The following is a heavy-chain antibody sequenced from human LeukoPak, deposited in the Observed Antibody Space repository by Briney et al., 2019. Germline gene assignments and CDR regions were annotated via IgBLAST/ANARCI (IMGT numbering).Heavy chain of an antibody. Sequence: KASETLSLTCADYGGSFSGYYWSWIRQPPGKRLEWIGEINHSGSTNYNPSLKSRVTISVDTSKNQFSLKLSSVTAADTAVYYCARVPTHYYGSGSYYTPGFDYWGQGTLVTVSS. J-gene: IGHJ4*02. D-gene: IGHD3-10*01. V-gene: IGHV4-34*01. CDR3: ARVPTHYYGSGSYYTPGFDY. CDR1: GGSFSGYY. CDR2: INHSGST.